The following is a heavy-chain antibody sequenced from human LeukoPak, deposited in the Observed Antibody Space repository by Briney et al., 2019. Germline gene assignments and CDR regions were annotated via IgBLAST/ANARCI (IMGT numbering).Heavy chain of an antibody. CDR3: AKPRGYSGYDPFDY. CDR1: GFTFSSYG. CDR2: IRYDGSNK. D-gene: IGHD5-12*01. J-gene: IGHJ4*02. V-gene: IGHV3-30*02. Sequence: GGSLRLSCAASGFTFSSYGMHWVRQAPGKGLEWVAFIRYDGSNKYYADSVKGRFTISRDNSKNTLYLQMSSLRAEDTAVYYCAKPRGYSGYDPFDYWGQGTLVTVSS.